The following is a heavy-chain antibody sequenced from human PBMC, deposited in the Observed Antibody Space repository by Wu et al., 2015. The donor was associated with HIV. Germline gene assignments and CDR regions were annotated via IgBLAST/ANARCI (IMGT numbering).Heavy chain of an antibody. CDR1: GDIFSNSA. Sequence: QVQLEQSGAEVKPPGSSVRVSCKTSGDIFSNSAINWVRQAPGHGLEWMGVIIPIFGTANYAQKFQGRVTITADESTSTAYMELSSLRSEDTAVYYCARDIPYSSSWYSDYWGQGTLVTVSS. D-gene: IGHD6-13*01. J-gene: IGHJ4*02. V-gene: IGHV1-69*12. CDR3: ARDIPYSSSWYSDY. CDR2: IIPIFGTA.